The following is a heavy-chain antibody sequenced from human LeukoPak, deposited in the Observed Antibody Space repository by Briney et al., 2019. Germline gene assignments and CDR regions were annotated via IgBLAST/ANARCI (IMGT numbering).Heavy chain of an antibody. Sequence: PSETLSLTCGVSAYSISSGYYWGWIRQPPGKRQEWIGSIYHSGVTYYNASLKSRVTISVDTSRNQFSLKLSSVTAADTAVYYCAREDCSGGGCYFYYYYMDVWGKGATVIVSS. D-gene: IGHD2-15*01. V-gene: IGHV4-38-2*02. CDR1: AYSISSGYY. CDR3: AREDCSGGGCYFYYYYMDV. CDR2: IYHSGVT. J-gene: IGHJ6*03.